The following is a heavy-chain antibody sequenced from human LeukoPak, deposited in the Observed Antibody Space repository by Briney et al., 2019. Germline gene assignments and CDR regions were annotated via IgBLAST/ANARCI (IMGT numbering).Heavy chain of an antibody. CDR3: ARDSSSGDYFDY. CDR1: GFTFSSYA. D-gene: IGHD7-27*01. J-gene: IGHJ4*02. Sequence: GRSLRLSCAASGFTFSSYAMHWVRQAPGKGLEWVAVISYDGSNKYYADSVKGRFTISRDNSKNTLFLQMNSLRAEDTAVYYCARDSSSGDYFDYWGQGTLVTVSS. V-gene: IGHV3-30*14. CDR2: ISYDGSNK.